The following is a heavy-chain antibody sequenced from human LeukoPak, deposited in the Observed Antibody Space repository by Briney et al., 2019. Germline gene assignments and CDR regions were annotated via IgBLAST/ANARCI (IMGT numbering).Heavy chain of an antibody. V-gene: IGHV3-21*01. Sequence: GGSLRLSCAASGFAFSSYSMNWVRQAPEKGLEWVSSISSSSSYIYYADSVKGRFTISRDNAKNSLYLQMNSLRAEDTAVYYCARVGHDYGDYVWGYYYYYMDVWGKGTTVTVSS. CDR2: ISSSSSYI. CDR1: GFAFSSYS. CDR3: ARVGHDYGDYVWGYYYYYMDV. D-gene: IGHD4-17*01. J-gene: IGHJ6*03.